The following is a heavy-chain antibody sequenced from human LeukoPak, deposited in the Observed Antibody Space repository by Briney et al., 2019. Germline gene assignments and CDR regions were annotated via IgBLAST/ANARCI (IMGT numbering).Heavy chain of an antibody. CDR1: GFTFSSYG. Sequence: GGSLRLSCAASGFTFSSYGMHWVRQAPGKGLEWVAVISYDGSNKFYADSVKGRFTISRDNAKNTLYLQMNSLRAEDTAVYYCAKDGQPGYVMDVWGQGTTVTVSS. CDR3: AKDGQPGYVMDV. J-gene: IGHJ6*02. CDR2: ISYDGSNK. V-gene: IGHV3-30*18.